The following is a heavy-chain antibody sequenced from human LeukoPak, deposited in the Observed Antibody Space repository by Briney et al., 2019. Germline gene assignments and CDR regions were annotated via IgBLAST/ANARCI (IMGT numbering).Heavy chain of an antibody. D-gene: IGHD6-13*01. CDR1: GDSVSSNSAA. Sequence: SQTLSLTCAISGDSVSSNSAAWNWIRQSPSRGLEWLGRTYYRSKWYNDYAVSVKSRITINPDTSKNQFSLQLNSVTPEDTAVSYCARDQWAAAGFGEPGAFDYWGQGTLVTVSS. CDR2: TYYRSKWYN. CDR3: ARDQWAAAGFGEPGAFDY. V-gene: IGHV6-1*01. J-gene: IGHJ4*02.